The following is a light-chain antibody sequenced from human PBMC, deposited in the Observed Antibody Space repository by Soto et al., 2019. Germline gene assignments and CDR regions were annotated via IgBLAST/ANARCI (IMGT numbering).Light chain of an antibody. CDR1: QSISSSF. J-gene: IGKJ3*01. CDR2: GTS. CDR3: QQYGSSPFT. Sequence: EIVLTQSPGTLSLSPGESATLSCRASQSISSSFFAWYQHKPGQSPRLLIYGTSNRATGIPDRFSGSGSGTDFTLTIRRLEPEDFAVYYCQQYGSSPFTFGPGTKVDIK. V-gene: IGKV3-20*01.